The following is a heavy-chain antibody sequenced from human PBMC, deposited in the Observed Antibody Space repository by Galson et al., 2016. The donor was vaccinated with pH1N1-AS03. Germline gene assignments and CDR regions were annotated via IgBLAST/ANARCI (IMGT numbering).Heavy chain of an antibody. CDR3: ARRYYDSRGHPLDW. CDR2: IGRESSPI. Sequence: SLRLSCAGSGFIFSTYSMIWVRQAPGKGLGWVSSIGRESSPIVYADSVKGRFTTSRDNAKNSLYSQMNSLRVEDTAVYYCARRYYDSRGHPLDWWGQGALVTVSS. D-gene: IGHD3-22*01. CDR1: GFIFSTYS. J-gene: IGHJ4*02. V-gene: IGHV3-21*04.